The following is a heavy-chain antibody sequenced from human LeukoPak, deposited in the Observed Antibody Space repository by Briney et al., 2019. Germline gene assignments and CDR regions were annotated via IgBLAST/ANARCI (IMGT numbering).Heavy chain of an antibody. CDR1: GFTFSSYG. Sequence: PGGSLRLSCAASGFTFSSYGMRWVRQAPGKGLEWVAFIRYDGSNKYYADSVKGRFTISRDNSKNTLYLQMNSLRAEDTAVYYCAKAHSKAVAGSFLHYWGQGTLVTVSS. CDR3: AKAHSKAVAGSFLHY. V-gene: IGHV3-30*02. CDR2: IRYDGSNK. J-gene: IGHJ4*02. D-gene: IGHD6-19*01.